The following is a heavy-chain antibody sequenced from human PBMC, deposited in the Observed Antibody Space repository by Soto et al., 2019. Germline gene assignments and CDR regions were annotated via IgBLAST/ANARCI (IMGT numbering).Heavy chain of an antibody. Sequence: EVQLVESGGGLVQPGGSLRLSCAASGFTFSSYSMNWVRQAPGKGLEWVSYISSSSSTIYYADSVKGRFTISRDNAKNSLYLQMNSLRDEDTAVYYCARDRPYYYDSSGYPFDYWGQGTLVTVSS. CDR2: ISSSSSTI. D-gene: IGHD3-22*01. V-gene: IGHV3-48*02. J-gene: IGHJ4*02. CDR1: GFTFSSYS. CDR3: ARDRPYYYDSSGYPFDY.